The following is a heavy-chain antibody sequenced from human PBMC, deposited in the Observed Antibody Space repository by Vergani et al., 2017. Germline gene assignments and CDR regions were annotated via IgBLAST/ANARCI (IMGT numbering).Heavy chain of an antibody. Sequence: QVQLQESGPGLVKPSETLSLTCTVPGYSISRGYYWGWIRQPPGKGLEWIGSIYHSGSTYYNPSLKGRVTISVDTSKNQFSLRLSSVAAADTAVYYCARHEGEGYGSYLDYWGEGTLVTVSS. D-gene: IGHD3-16*01. V-gene: IGHV4-38-2*02. CDR2: IYHSGST. CDR1: GYSISRGYY. CDR3: ARHEGEGYGSYLDY. J-gene: IGHJ4*02.